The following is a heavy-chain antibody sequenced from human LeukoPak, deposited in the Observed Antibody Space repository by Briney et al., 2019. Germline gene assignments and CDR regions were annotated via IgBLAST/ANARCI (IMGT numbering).Heavy chain of an antibody. CDR2: IKSKTDGKTT. Sequence: GRSLRLSCVVSGFIFSNAWLTWVHQAPGKGLEWVGRIKSKTDGKTTDYAAPVKGRFTISRDDSKNTLYLQMNSLKTEDTAVYYCTTDHDYGDYAPQVAWGQGTLVTVSS. J-gene: IGHJ5*02. V-gene: IGHV3-15*01. CDR1: GFIFSNAW. CDR3: TTDHDYGDYAPQVA. D-gene: IGHD4-17*01.